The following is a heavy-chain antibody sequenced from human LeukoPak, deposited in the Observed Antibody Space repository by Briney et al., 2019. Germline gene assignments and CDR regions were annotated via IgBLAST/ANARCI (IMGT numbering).Heavy chain of an antibody. Sequence: GGSLRLSCAAPGFTFSNAWMSWVRQAPGKGLEWVGRIKSKTDGGTTDYAAPVKGRFTISRDDSKNTLYLQMNSLKTEDTAVYYCTTDVVVPAAGPLFRYWGQGTLVTVSS. D-gene: IGHD2-2*01. J-gene: IGHJ4*02. V-gene: IGHV3-15*01. CDR2: IKSKTDGGTT. CDR3: TTDVVVPAAGPLFRY. CDR1: GFTFSNAW.